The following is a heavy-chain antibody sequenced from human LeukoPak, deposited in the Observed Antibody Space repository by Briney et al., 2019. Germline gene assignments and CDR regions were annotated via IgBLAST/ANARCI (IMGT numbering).Heavy chain of an antibody. D-gene: IGHD1-1*01. J-gene: IGHJ4*02. CDR2: ISSSSSTI. CDR1: GFTFSSYS. V-gene: IGHV3-48*04. Sequence: GGSLRLSCAASGFTFSSYSMNWVRQAPGKGLEWVSYISSSSSTIYYADSVKGRFTISRDNAKNSLYLQMNSLRAEDTAVYYCARHARTGYFDYWGQGTLVTVSS. CDR3: ARHARTGYFDY.